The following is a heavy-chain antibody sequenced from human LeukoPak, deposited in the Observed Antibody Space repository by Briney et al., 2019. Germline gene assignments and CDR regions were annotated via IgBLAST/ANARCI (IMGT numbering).Heavy chain of an antibody. CDR2: ISNSGDST. CDR1: GFIFSRYA. J-gene: IGHJ4*02. CDR3: ARKNGLDY. V-gene: IGHV3-23*01. Sequence: GGSLRLSCAPSGFIFSRYAMNWVRQAPGKGLEWVSIISNSGDSTIYADSVKGRFTISRDNSKNTLYLQMNSLRAEDTAVYYCARKNGLDYWGQGTLVTVSS.